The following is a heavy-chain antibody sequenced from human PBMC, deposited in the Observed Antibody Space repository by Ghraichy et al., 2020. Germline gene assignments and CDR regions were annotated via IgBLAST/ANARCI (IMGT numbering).Heavy chain of an antibody. CDR3: ARLGLMIRGITNWFDP. D-gene: IGHD3-10*01. Sequence: SETLSLTCTVSGGSISSPDYYWGWIRQPPGKGLEWIGSIYYSGNTYYNPSLKSRVTISVDTSKNQFSLKLTSLTAADTAVYYCARLGLMIRGITNWFDPWGQGTLVTVSS. J-gene: IGHJ5*02. CDR2: IYYSGNT. V-gene: IGHV4-39*01. CDR1: GGSISSPDYY.